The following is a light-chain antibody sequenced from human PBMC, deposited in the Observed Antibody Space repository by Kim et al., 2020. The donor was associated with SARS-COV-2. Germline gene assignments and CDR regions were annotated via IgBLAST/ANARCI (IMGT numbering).Light chain of an antibody. CDR1: KLGDKY. CDR3: XXXXSXXHNYV. J-gene: IGLJ1*01. CDR2: QDN. V-gene: IGLV3-1*01. Sequence: SYELTQPPSVSVSPGQTASITCSGYKLGDKYVSWYQXKXGQSXVVVIYQDNQRPXGXPERXSGSXXXNXXXLTXSGTXAMXEADYYCXXXXSXXHNYV.